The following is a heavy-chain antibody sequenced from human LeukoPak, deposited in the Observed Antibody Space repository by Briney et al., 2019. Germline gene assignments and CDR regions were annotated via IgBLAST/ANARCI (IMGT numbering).Heavy chain of an antibody. Sequence: SETLSLTCAVSGDSIISSNCWSWVRQPPGKGLEWIGDIYHRGSTNYNPSLKSRVTISVDKSKNQFSLQLTSVTAADTAVYYCARGQTRIVGGERYIPMPSVDYWGQGTLVTVSS. D-gene: IGHD2-15*01. J-gene: IGHJ4*02. CDR2: IYHRGST. V-gene: IGHV4-4*02. CDR1: GDSIISSNC. CDR3: ARGQTRIVGGERYIPMPSVDY.